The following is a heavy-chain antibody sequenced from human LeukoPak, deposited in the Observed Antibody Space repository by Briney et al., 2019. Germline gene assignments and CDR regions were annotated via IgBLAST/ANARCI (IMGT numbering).Heavy chain of an antibody. Sequence: GSLRLSCAASGFTFSDYYMSWIRQAPGKGLEWVSYISRSGSTIYYADSVKGRFTISRDNAKNSLYLQMNSPRADDTAVYYCATADYSYGDYWGQGTLVTVSS. D-gene: IGHD5-18*01. CDR2: ISRSGSTI. V-gene: IGHV3-11*01. CDR1: GFTFSDYY. J-gene: IGHJ4*01. CDR3: ATADYSYGDY.